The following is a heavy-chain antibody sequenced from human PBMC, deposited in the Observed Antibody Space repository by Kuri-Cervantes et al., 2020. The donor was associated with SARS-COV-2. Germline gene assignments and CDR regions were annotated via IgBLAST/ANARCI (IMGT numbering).Heavy chain of an antibody. J-gene: IGHJ6*02. Sequence: SVKVSCKASGGTFSSYAISWVRQAPGQGLEWMGGIIPIFGTANYAQKFQGRVTITADKSTSTAYMELSSLRSEDTAVYNCARETGTTHYYYYGMDVWGQGTTVTVSS. CDR2: IIPIFGTA. CDR1: GGTFSSYA. CDR3: ARETGTTHYYYYGMDV. V-gene: IGHV1-69*06. D-gene: IGHD1-7*01.